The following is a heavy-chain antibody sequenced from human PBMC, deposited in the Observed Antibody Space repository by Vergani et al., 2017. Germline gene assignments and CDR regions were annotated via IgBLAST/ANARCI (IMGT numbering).Heavy chain of an antibody. Sequence: QVQLQESGPGLVKPSQTLSLTCTVSGASINNDFYYWHWIRQPAGKGLEWIGRIYVSGITDYNSSLQSRVSMSVDTSKHQFSLTLTSVTAADTAVYYCASDSKKRRPRPFDLWGQGTLVTVSS. CDR1: GASINNDFYY. CDR2: IYVSGIT. V-gene: IGHV4-61*02. J-gene: IGHJ4*02. CDR3: ASDSKKRRPRPFDL. D-gene: IGHD3-9*01.